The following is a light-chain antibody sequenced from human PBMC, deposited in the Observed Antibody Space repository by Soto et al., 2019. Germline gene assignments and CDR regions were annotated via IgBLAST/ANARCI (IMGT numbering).Light chain of an antibody. J-gene: IGLJ1*01. CDR1: SSDVGAYDY. V-gene: IGLV2-14*01. CDR3: NSYTRSTKYV. CDR2: EVT. Sequence: QSVLTQPASVSGSPGQSITVSCTGTSSDVGAYDYVSWYQHRPGKAPKLIIYEVTNRPSGVSNRFSGSKSGNTASLTISGLQAEDEADYYCNSYTRSTKYVFGTGTKVTVL.